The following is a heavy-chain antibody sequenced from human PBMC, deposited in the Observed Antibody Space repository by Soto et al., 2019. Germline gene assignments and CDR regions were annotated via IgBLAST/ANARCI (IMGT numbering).Heavy chain of an antibody. J-gene: IGHJ6*03. CDR3: ARVDYYYYYMDF. CDR1: GFTFSSYP. Sequence: GGSLRLSCAASGFTFSSYPMHWVRQAPGKGLEYVSAISSNGGSAYYANSVKGRFTISRDNSKNTLYLQMGSLRAEDMAVYYCARVDYYYYYMDFRDKGTTVTVS. CDR2: ISSNGGSA. V-gene: IGHV3-64*01.